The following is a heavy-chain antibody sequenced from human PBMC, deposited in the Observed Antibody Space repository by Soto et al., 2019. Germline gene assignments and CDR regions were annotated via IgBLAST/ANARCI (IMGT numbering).Heavy chain of an antibody. D-gene: IGHD3-10*01. J-gene: IGHJ6*02. CDR3: ARGGEPLGYYGLDV. CDR1: GGSVRSGNHF. CDR2: MYYTGVT. Sequence: QVQLQESGPGLLKASETLSLTCSVSGGSVRSGNHFWNWIRQPPGRGLEWLGYMYYTGVTNYNPSLTSRVSMSVDTSKNQFSLKLTSLTAADTAVYYCARGGEPLGYYGLDVWGQGTTVTVSS. V-gene: IGHV4-61*01.